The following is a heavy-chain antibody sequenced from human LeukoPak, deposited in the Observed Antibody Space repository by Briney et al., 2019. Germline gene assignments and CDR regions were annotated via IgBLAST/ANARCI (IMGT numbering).Heavy chain of an antibody. CDR3: TREAFCTNGVCNLAY. Sequence: AASVKVSCKASGGTFSSYAISWVRQAPGQGLEWMGGIIPIFGTANYAQKFQGRVTITTDESTSTAYMELSSLRSEDTAVYYCTREAFCTNGVCNLAYWGQGTLVTVSS. V-gene: IGHV1-69*05. J-gene: IGHJ4*02. CDR1: GGTFSSYA. CDR2: IIPIFGTA. D-gene: IGHD2-8*01.